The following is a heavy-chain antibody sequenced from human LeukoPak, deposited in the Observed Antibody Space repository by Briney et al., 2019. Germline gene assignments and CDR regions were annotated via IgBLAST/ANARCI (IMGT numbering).Heavy chain of an antibody. V-gene: IGHV3-74*01. Sequence: PGGSLRLSCAASGFTFTSYWMHWVRQAPGKGLVWVSRVNSDGSSTTYADSVKGRFTISRGSAKNTLYLQMNSLRAEDTAVYYCARGRYYGMDVWGQGTTVTVSS. J-gene: IGHJ6*02. CDR1: GFTFTSYW. CDR2: VNSDGSST. CDR3: ARGRYYGMDV.